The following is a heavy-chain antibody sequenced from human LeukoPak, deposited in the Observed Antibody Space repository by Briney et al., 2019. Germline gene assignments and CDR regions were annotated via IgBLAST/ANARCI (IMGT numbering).Heavy chain of an antibody. CDR1: RFIFRNYA. V-gene: IGHV3-30*04. CDR2: ISSDGTNK. Sequence: GGSLRLSCAASRFIFRNYAMHWVRQAPGKGLEWVAVISSDGTNKDYADSVKGRFSISRDNSKNSLYLQMNSLRAEDTAVYYCASLMDVWGKGTTVTVSS. CDR3: ASLMDV. J-gene: IGHJ6*04.